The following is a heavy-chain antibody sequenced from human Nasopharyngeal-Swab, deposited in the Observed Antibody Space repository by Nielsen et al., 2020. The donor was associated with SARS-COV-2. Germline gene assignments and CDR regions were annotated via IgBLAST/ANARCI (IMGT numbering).Heavy chain of an antibody. CDR3: ARDEGDYGSGSYPFYYYYGMDV. J-gene: IGHJ6*02. D-gene: IGHD3-10*01. V-gene: IGHV1-69*13. Sequence: SVKVSCKASGGTFSSYAISWVRQAPGQGLEGMGGIIPIFGTANYAQKFQGRVTITADESTSTAYMELSSLRSEDTAVYYCARDEGDYGSGSYPFYYYYGMDVWGQGTTVTVSS. CDR2: IIPIFGTA. CDR1: GGTFSSYA.